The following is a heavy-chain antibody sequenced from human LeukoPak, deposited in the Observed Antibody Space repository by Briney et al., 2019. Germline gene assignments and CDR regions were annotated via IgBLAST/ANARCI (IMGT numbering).Heavy chain of an antibody. D-gene: IGHD4-17*01. CDR3: ARVESTVTTLDDAFDI. J-gene: IGHJ3*02. Sequence: SETLSLTCAVYGGSFSGYYWSWIRQPPGKGLEWIGEINHSGSTNYNPSLKSRVTISVDTSKNQFSLKLSSVTAADTAVYYCARVESTVTTLDDAFDIWGQGTMVTVSS. CDR1: GGSFSGYY. CDR2: INHSGST. V-gene: IGHV4-34*01.